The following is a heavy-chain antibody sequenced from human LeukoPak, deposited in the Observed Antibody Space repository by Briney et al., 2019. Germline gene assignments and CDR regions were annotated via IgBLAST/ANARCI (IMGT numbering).Heavy chain of an antibody. CDR1: GFTFSSYG. CDR3: ARAAYYYDSSGIRSAFDI. V-gene: IGHV3-30*03. J-gene: IGHJ3*02. D-gene: IGHD3-22*01. Sequence: GGSLRLSCAASGFTFSSYGMHWVRQAPGKGLEWEAVISYDGSNKYYADSVKGRFTISRDNSKNTLYLQMNSLRAEDTAVYYCARAAYYYDSSGIRSAFDIWGQGTMVTVSS. CDR2: ISYDGSNK.